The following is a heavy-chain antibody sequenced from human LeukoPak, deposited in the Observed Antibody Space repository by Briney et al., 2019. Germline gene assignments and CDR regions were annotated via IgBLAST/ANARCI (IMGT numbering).Heavy chain of an antibody. J-gene: IGHJ4*02. V-gene: IGHV4-59*01. D-gene: IGHD6-13*01. CDR1: GGSISGYY. CDR3: ARYAADGRTLQY. Sequence: SETLSLTCSVSGGSISGYYWSWIRQAPGKGLEWIGYIHFGGSTSYYPSLKSRVTMSVDMSENLLSLQLNSVTAADTAVYYCARYAADGRTLQYWGQGNLVTVSS. CDR2: IHFGGST.